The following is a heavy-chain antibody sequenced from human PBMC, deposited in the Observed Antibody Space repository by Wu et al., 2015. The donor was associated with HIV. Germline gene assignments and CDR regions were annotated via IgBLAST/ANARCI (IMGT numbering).Heavy chain of an antibody. V-gene: IGHV1-18*01. Sequence: LVQSGPEAKRPGASMNVSCKASYILTSHPIGWVRQAPGQRLEWMGWMNPKNGYIKPAQRFQDKITMSTDNSAHTAYMELRSLTSDDTAIYFCARVQFDPDYYTYFDLWGQGTLVTVSS. CDR3: ARVQFDPDYYTYFDL. J-gene: IGHJ2*01. D-gene: IGHD4/OR15-4a*01. CDR1: YILTSHP. CDR2: MNPKNGYI.